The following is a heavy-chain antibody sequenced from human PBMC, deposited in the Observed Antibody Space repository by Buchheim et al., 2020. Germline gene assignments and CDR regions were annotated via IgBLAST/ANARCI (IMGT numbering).Heavy chain of an antibody. CDR1: GYTFTSYD. CDR3: ARDIVVVVAAFNYYYDGMDV. V-gene: IGHV1-8*01. J-gene: IGHJ6*02. Sequence: QVQLVQSGAEVKKPGASVKVSCKASGYTFTSYDINWVRQATGQGLEWMGWMNPNSGNTGYAQKFQGRVTMTRNTSITTAYLEVSSLRSEDTAVYYCARDIVVVVAAFNYYYDGMDVWGQGTT. D-gene: IGHD2-15*01. CDR2: MNPNSGNT.